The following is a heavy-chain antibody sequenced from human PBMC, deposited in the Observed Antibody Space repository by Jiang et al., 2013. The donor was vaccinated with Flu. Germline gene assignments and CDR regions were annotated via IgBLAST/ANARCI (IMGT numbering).Heavy chain of an antibody. J-gene: IGHJ5*02. D-gene: IGHD2-2*01. V-gene: IGHV3-30*01. CDR3: ARDKGYCSSTSCLGGVYWFDP. Sequence: VKGRFTISRDNSKNTLYLQMNSLRAEDTAVYYCARDKGYCSSTSCLGGVYWFDPWGQGTLVTVSS.